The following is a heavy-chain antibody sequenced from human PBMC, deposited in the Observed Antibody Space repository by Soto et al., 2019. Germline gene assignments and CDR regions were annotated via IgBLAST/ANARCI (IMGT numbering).Heavy chain of an antibody. J-gene: IGHJ4*02. CDR3: ARERVNYDFWRGSVFDY. CDR2: IYYSGST. Sequence: SETLSLTCTVSGGSISSGGYYWSWIRQHPGKGLEWIGYIYYSGSTYYNPSLKSRVTISVDTSKNQFSLKLSSVTAADTAVYYCARERVNYDFWRGSVFDYWGQGTLVTVSS. D-gene: IGHD3-3*01. CDR1: GGSISSGGYY. V-gene: IGHV4-31*03.